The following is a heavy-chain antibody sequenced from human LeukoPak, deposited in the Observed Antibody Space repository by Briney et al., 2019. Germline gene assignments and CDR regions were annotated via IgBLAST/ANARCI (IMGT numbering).Heavy chain of an antibody. Sequence: KPSETLSLTCTVSGGSISSYYWSWIRQPPGKGLEWIGYIYYSGSTNYNPSLKSRVTISLDTSRNQFSLKLNSVTAADTAVYYCAKDRSIGTYYTFDHWGQGTLVTVSS. CDR2: IYYSGST. CDR1: GGSISSYY. CDR3: AKDRSIGTYYTFDH. J-gene: IGHJ4*02. V-gene: IGHV4-59*12. D-gene: IGHD1-26*01.